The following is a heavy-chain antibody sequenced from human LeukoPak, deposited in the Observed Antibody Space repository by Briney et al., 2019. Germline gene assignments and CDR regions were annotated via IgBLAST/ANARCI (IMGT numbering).Heavy chain of an antibody. CDR2: INHSGST. CDR1: GGSFSGYY. J-gene: IGHJ4*02. Sequence: SETLSLTCAVYGGSFSGYYWSWIRQPPGKGLEWIGEINHSGSTNYNPSLKSRVTISVDTSKNQFSLKLSSVTAADTAVYYCASIVATINCWGQGTLVTVSS. V-gene: IGHV4-34*01. CDR3: ASIVATINC. D-gene: IGHD5-12*01.